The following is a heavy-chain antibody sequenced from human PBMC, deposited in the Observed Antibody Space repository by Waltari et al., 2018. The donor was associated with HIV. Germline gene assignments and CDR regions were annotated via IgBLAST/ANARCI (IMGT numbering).Heavy chain of an antibody. J-gene: IGHJ4*02. V-gene: IGHV4-34*01. CDR1: GGSFSGYY. Sequence: QVQLQQWGAGLLKPSETLSLTCAVYGGSFSGYYWSWIRQPPGKGLEWIGEINHSGSPNYTPAHKRRVTISVDAAKNQFSLKLSAVTAADTAVYYCARDSGVGYGGLYYFDYWGQGTLVTVSS. D-gene: IGHD4-17*01. CDR3: ARDSGVGYGGLYYFDY. CDR2: INHSGSP.